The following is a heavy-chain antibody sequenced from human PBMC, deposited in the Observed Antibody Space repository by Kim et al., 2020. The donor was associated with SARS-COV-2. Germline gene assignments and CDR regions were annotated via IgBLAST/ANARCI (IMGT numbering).Heavy chain of an antibody. Sequence: GGSLRLSCAASGFTFDDYAMHWVRQAPGKGLEWVSGISWNSGSIGYVDSVKGRFTISRDNAKNSLYLQMNSLRAEDTALYYCAKDMSYYYGMDVWGQGTTVTVSS. CDR1: GFTFDDYA. V-gene: IGHV3-9*01. J-gene: IGHJ6*02. CDR3: AKDMSYYYGMDV. CDR2: ISWNSGSI.